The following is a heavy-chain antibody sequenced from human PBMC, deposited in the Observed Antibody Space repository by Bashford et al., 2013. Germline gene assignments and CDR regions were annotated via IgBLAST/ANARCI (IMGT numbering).Heavy chain of an antibody. CDR3: ARHRYGSGTDYKDYYYYYGMDV. J-gene: IGHJ6*02. Sequence: GESLKISCKGSGYNFAVYWIGWVRQMPGKGLEWMGIIYPGDSETRYSPTFQGQVTISADKSISTAYLQWSSLKASDTAIYYCARHRYGSGTDYKDYYYYYGMDVWGQGTTVTVSS. V-gene: IGHV5-51*01. CDR1: GYNFAVYW. D-gene: IGHD3-10*01. CDR2: IYPGDSET.